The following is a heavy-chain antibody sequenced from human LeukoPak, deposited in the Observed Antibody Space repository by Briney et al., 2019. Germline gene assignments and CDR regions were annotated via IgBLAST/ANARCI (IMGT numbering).Heavy chain of an antibody. Sequence: SETLSLTCAVYGGSFSGYYWSWIRQPPGKGLEWIGEINHSGSTNYNPSLKSRVTISVDASKNQFSLKLSSVTAADTAVYYCARGANGWYRFLLYWGQGTLVTVSS. D-gene: IGHD6-19*01. CDR1: GGSFSGYY. V-gene: IGHV4-34*01. CDR3: ARGANGWYRFLLY. J-gene: IGHJ4*02. CDR2: INHSGST.